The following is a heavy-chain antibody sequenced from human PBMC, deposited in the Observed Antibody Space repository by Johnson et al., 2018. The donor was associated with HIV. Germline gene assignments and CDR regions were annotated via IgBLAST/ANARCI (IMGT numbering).Heavy chain of an antibody. CDR3: AKDLDSSSWGAFDI. D-gene: IGHD6-6*01. J-gene: IGHJ3*02. V-gene: IGHV3-7*01. Sequence: EVQLVESGGGLVQPGGSLRLSCAASGFTFSSYWMSWVRQAPGKGREWGANIKQDGSNKYFADSLKGRFTISRDNSKNTLYLQMNSLRAEDTAVYYCAKDLDSSSWGAFDIWGQGTMVTVSS. CDR1: GFTFSSYW. CDR2: IKQDGSNK.